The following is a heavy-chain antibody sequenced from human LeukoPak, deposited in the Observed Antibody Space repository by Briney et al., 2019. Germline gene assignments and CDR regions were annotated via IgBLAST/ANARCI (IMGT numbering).Heavy chain of an antibody. V-gene: IGHV1-2*02. Sequence: ASVKVSCKASGYTFTGYYMHWVRQAPGQGLEWMGWINPNSGGTNYAQKFQGRVTMTRDTSISTAYMDLSRLRSDDTAVYYCARAHYDILTGPEYWGQGTLVTVSS. CDR3: ARAHYDILTGPEY. D-gene: IGHD3-9*01. CDR1: GYTFTGYY. J-gene: IGHJ4*02. CDR2: INPNSGGT.